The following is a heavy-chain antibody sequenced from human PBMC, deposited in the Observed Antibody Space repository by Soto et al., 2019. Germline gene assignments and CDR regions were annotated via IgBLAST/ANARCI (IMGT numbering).Heavy chain of an antibody. J-gene: IGHJ4*02. CDR1: GFTLSSYG. CDR3: AKDFYILTGYYSPDY. V-gene: IGHV3-30*18. Sequence: GGSLRLSCAASGFTLSSYGMHWVRQAPGKGLEWVAVISYDGSNKYYADSVKGRFTISRDNSKNTLYLQMNSLRAEDTVVYYCAKDFYILTGYYSPDYWGQGTLVTVSS. D-gene: IGHD3-9*01. CDR2: ISYDGSNK.